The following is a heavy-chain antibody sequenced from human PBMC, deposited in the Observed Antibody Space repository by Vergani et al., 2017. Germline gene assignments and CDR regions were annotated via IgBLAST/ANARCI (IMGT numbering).Heavy chain of an antibody. D-gene: IGHD3-22*01. Sequence: QVQLVESGGGLVKPGGSLRLSCAASGFTFSDYYMSGIRQAPGKGLEWGSYISSSGSTIYYADSVKGRFTISRDNAKNSLYLQMNSLRAEDTAVYYCARKHISNYYDSSVYYYMGYYYGMDVWGQGTTVTVSS. CDR2: ISSSGSTI. J-gene: IGHJ6*02. V-gene: IGHV3-11*01. CDR1: GFTFSDYY. CDR3: ARKHISNYYDSSVYYYMGYYYGMDV.